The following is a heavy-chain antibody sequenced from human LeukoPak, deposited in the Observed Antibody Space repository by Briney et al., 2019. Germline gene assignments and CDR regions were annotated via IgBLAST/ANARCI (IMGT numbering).Heavy chain of an antibody. D-gene: IGHD2-2*01. V-gene: IGHV4-34*01. J-gene: IGHJ5*02. CDR1: GGSFSGYY. Sequence: SETLSLTCAVYGGSFSGYYWSWIRQPPGKGLEWIGEINHSGSTNYSPSLKSRLTTSVDTSNNQFSLRLSSVTAADTAVYYCARRDYCTSTSCYESYNWFDPWGQGTLVTVSS. CDR3: ARRDYCTSTSCYESYNWFDP. CDR2: INHSGST.